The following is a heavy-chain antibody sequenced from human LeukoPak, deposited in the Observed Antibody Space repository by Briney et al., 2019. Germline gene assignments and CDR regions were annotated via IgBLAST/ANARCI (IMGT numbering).Heavy chain of an antibody. Sequence: PGGSLIPTSAASGFFSNSWGGRGGRQAPGKGLEWVAVIWYDGSNEYYADSVKGRFTISRDNSKNTLYLQMNSLRAEDTAVYYCPRDQSFGGKISCMDIWGQGTLVSVSS. V-gene: IGHV3-33*01. CDR3: PRDQSFGGKISCMDI. J-gene: IGHJ4*02. CDR1: GFFSNSWG. CDR2: IWYDGSNE. D-gene: IGHD3-10*01.